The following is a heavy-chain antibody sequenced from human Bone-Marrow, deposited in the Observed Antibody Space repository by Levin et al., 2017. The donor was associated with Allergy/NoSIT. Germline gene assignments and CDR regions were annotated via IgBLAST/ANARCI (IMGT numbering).Heavy chain of an antibody. Sequence: GGSLRLSCVASGLAFNNFVMNWVRQAPGRGLEWVSGIGGGGDPTYYADSVKGRFTISRDNSKNTLYLQMERLRAEDTAVYYCAKDSHGDCYVGSCYGAFDIGGQGTVVTVSS. V-gene: IGHV3-23*01. CDR2: IGGGGDPT. CDR3: AKDSHGDCYVGSCYGAFDI. CDR1: GLAFNNFV. D-gene: IGHD3-22*01. J-gene: IGHJ3*02.